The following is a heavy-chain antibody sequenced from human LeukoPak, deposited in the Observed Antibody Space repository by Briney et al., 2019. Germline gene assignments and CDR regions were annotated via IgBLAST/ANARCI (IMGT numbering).Heavy chain of an antibody. CDR1: GYTFTSSD. CDR2: MNINSGNT. V-gene: IGHV1-8*01. Sequence: ASVKLSCKCSGYTFTSSDINWVRQGTGPGIGRMGWMNINSGNTGYAQKFQGRVTMTRNSSISTAYMELSSLRSEDTAVYYCAIKSSLYYYYYMDVWGKGTTVTVSS. J-gene: IGHJ6*03. CDR3: AIKSSLYYYYYMDV.